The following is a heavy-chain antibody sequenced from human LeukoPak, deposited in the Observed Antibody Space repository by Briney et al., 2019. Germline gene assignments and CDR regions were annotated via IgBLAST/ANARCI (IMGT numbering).Heavy chain of an antibody. V-gene: IGHV3-74*01. D-gene: IGHD3-22*01. CDR3: ARAPSEIGGYYPEYFRH. CDR1: GFTFSSYW. Sequence: GGSLRLSCAASGFTFSSYWMHWVRQAPGKGLVWVSRIKGDGSTNYADSVKGRFTISRDNAKNTVSLQMISLRAEDTGVYYCARAPSEIGGYYPEYFRHWGQGTLVTVSS. CDR2: IKGDGST. J-gene: IGHJ1*01.